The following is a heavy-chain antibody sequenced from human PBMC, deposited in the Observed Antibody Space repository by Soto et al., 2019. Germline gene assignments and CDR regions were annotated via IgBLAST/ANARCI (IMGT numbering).Heavy chain of an antibody. CDR3: ARVVMVFTATKFSFDP. CDR2: IIPIFGAP. V-gene: IGHV1-69*13. J-gene: IGHJ5*02. Sequence: SVKVSCKASGGTFSSYAITWVRQAPGQGLEWTGMIIPIFGAPSYAQKFQGRVTIHADESTTTAYMELSSLKSEDTGLYYCARVVMVFTATKFSFDPWGQGTLVTVSS. D-gene: IGHD2-15*01. CDR1: GGTFSSYA.